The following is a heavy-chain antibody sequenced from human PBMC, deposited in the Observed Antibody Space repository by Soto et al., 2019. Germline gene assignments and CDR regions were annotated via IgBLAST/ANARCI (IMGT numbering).Heavy chain of an antibody. CDR2: IIPIFGTA. CDR3: ASGRITIFGVVRGIYFDY. D-gene: IGHD3-3*01. Sequence: EASVKVSCKASGGTFSSYAISWVRQAPGQGLEWMGGIIPIFGTANYAQKFQGRVTITADKSTSTAYMELSSLRSEDTAVYYCASGRITIFGVVRGIYFDYCGQGTLVTL. CDR1: GGTFSSYA. V-gene: IGHV1-69*06. J-gene: IGHJ4*02.